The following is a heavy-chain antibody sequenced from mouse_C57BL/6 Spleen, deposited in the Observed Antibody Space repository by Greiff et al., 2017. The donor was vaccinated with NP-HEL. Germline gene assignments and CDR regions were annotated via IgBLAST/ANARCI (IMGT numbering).Heavy chain of an antibody. Sequence: LVESGAELVRPGASVTLSCKASGYTFTDYEMHWVKQTPVHGLEWIGAIDPETGGTAYNQKFKGKAILTADKSSSTAYMELRSLTSEDSAVYYCTRDGYDGGFAYWGQGTLVTVSA. J-gene: IGHJ3*01. CDR1: GYTFTDYE. CDR2: IDPETGGT. CDR3: TRDGYDGGFAY. D-gene: IGHD2-2*01. V-gene: IGHV1-15*01.